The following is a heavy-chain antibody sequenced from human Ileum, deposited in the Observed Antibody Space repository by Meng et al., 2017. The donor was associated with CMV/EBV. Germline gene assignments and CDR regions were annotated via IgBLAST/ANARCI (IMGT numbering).Heavy chain of an antibody. V-gene: IGHV4-59*02. J-gene: IGHJ4*02. CDR1: GDSVSSSY. Sequence: SETLSLTCNVSGDSVSSSYWHWIRQSPGKGLEWIGYIYYTVTSNYNPSLKSRATLSVDTSKNQISLRLTSVTAADTAVYYCARGRYCSSTSCSPFEHWGQGALVTVSS. CDR3: ARGRYCSSTSCSPFEH. CDR2: IYYTVTS. D-gene: IGHD2-2*01.